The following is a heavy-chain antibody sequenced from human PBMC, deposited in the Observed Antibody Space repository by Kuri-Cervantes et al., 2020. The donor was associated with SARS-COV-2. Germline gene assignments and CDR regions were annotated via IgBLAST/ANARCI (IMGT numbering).Heavy chain of an antibody. CDR2: IWYDGSNK. Sequence: GESLKISCVASGFNFSNYGMHWVRQAPGKGLEWVSAIWYDGSNKHYRDSVKGRFTVSRDNSKKTLYVDMNSLRAEDTAVYYCARDGVADYYYYYMDVWGKGTTVTVSS. CDR1: GFNFSNYG. D-gene: IGHD2-15*01. CDR3: ARDGVADYYYYYMDV. J-gene: IGHJ6*03. V-gene: IGHV3-33*01.